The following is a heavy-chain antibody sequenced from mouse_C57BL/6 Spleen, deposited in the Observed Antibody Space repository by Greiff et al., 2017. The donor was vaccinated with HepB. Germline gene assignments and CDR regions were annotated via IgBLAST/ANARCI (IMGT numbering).Heavy chain of an antibody. V-gene: IGHV1-52*01. Sequence: QVQLQQPGAELVRPGSSVKLSCKASGYTFTSYWMHWVKQRPIQGLEWIGNIDPSDSETHYNQKFKDKATLTVDKSSSTAYMQLSSLTSEDSAVYYCARRGYSKGYFDVWGTGTTVTVSS. CDR2: IDPSDSET. CDR3: ARRGYSKGYFDV. D-gene: IGHD2-5*01. CDR1: GYTFTSYW. J-gene: IGHJ1*03.